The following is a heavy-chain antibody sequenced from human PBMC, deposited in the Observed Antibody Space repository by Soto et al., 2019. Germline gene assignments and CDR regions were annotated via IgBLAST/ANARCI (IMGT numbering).Heavy chain of an antibody. J-gene: IGHJ6*03. Sequence: ASVKVSCKASGYTFTGYYMHWVRQAPGQGLEWMGWINPNSGDTNYAQKFQGWVTMTRDTSISTAYMELSRLRSDDTAVYYCARSSYRDIVVVPAAPGNYMDVWGKGTTVTVSS. CDR1: GYTFTGYY. D-gene: IGHD2-2*01. V-gene: IGHV1-2*04. CDR3: ARSSYRDIVVVPAAPGNYMDV. CDR2: INPNSGDT.